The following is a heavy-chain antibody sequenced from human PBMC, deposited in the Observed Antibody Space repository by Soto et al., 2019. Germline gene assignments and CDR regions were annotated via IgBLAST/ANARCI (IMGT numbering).Heavy chain of an antibody. D-gene: IGHD2-2*01. CDR1: GGSFSGYY. CDR3: ARWDIVVGPAAKKYNWNYGKPRLAAFDI. CDR2: INHSGST. V-gene: IGHV4-34*01. J-gene: IGHJ3*02. Sequence: QVQLQQWGAGLLKPSETLSLTCAVYGGSFSGYYWSWIRQPPGKGLEWIGEINHSGSTNYNPSLKSRVTISVDPSKNQFSLKLSSVTAADTAVYYCARWDIVVGPAAKKYNWNYGKPRLAAFDIWGQGTMVTVSS.